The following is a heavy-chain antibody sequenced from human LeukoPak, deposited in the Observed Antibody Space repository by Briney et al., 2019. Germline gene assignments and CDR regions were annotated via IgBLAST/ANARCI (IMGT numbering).Heavy chain of an antibody. CDR3: AGRAMIVVVRFDY. CDR1: GGSISNYY. J-gene: IGHJ4*02. CDR2: INHSGST. Sequence: SETLSLTCTVSGGSISNYYWSWIRQPPGKGLEWIGEINHSGSTNYNPSLKSRVTISVDTSKNQFSLKLSSVTAADTAVYYCAGRAMIVVVRFDYWGQGTLVTVSS. V-gene: IGHV4-34*01. D-gene: IGHD3-22*01.